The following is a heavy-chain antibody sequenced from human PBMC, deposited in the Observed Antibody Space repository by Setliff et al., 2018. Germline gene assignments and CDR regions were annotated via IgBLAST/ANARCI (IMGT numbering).Heavy chain of an antibody. CDR1: GFTFGKHA. Sequence: GGSLRLSCTASGFTFGKHALAWVRQAPGKGLQWVSSVSGSGMTRDYTDSVKGRFTVSRDSSQNKIHLQMDSLRAEDTLYLQINNLRGEDTAVYYCAKVGIFGQGYLDFWGQGTLVTVSS. V-gene: IGHV3-23*01. CDR3: NNLRGEDTAVYYCAKVGIFGQGYLDF. J-gene: IGHJ4*02. D-gene: IGHD3-10*01. CDR2: VSGSGMTR.